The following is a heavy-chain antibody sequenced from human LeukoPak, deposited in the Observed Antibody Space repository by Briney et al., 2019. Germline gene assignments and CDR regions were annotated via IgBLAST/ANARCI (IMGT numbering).Heavy chain of an antibody. CDR3: ARGSMGYDYVWGSYRYYYFDY. J-gene: IGHJ4*02. V-gene: IGHV4-34*01. CDR1: GGSFSGYY. Sequence: SETLSLTCAVYGGSFSGYYWSWIRQPPGKRLEWIGEINHSGSTNYNPSLKSRVTISVDTSKNQFSLKLSSVTAADTAVYYCARGSMGYDYVWGSYRYYYFDYWGQGTLVTVSS. CDR2: INHSGST. D-gene: IGHD3-16*02.